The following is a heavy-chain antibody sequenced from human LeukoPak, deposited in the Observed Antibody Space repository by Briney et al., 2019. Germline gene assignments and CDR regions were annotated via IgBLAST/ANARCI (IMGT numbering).Heavy chain of an antibody. V-gene: IGHV3-30*02. D-gene: IGHD6-19*01. Sequence: PGGSLRLSCAASGFTFSSYGMHWVRQAPGKGLEWVAFIRYDGSNKYYADSVKGRFTISRDNSKNTLYLQMNSLRAEDTAVYYCAKDRKQWLAYDAFDIWGQGTMITVSS. CDR3: AKDRKQWLAYDAFDI. J-gene: IGHJ3*02. CDR2: IRYDGSNK. CDR1: GFTFSSYG.